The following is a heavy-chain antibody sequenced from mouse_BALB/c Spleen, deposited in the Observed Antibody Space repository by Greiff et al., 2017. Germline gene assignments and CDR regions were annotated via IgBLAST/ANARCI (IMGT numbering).Heavy chain of an antibody. J-gene: IGHJ4*01. Sequence: QGQLQQSGAELVKPGASVKLSCKASGYTFTSYYMYWVKQRPGQGLEWIGEINPSNGGTNFNEKFKSKATLTVDKSSSTAYMQLSSLTSEDSAVYYCTRWGKIAMDYWGQGTSVTVSS. D-gene: IGHD2-1*01. CDR3: TRWGKIAMDY. V-gene: IGHV1S81*02. CDR1: GYTFTSYY. CDR2: INPSNGGT.